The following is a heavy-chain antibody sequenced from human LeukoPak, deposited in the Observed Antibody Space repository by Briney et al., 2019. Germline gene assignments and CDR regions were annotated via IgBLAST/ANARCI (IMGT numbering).Heavy chain of an antibody. D-gene: IGHD3-3*01. CDR2: IIPIFGTA. CDR3: AGPIRTIFGVVMPDAFDI. CDR1: GYTFTSYD. V-gene: IGHV1-69*05. Sequence: GASVKVSCKASGYTFTSYDINWVRQATGQGLEWMGGIIPIFGTANYAQKFQGRVTITTDESTSTAYMELSSLRSEDTAVYYCAGPIRTIFGVVMPDAFDIWGQGTIVTVSS. J-gene: IGHJ3*02.